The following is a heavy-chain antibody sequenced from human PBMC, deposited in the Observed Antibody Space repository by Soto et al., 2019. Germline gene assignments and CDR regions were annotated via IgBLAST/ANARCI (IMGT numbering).Heavy chain of an antibody. V-gene: IGHV1-69*13. D-gene: IGHD6-19*01. CDR2: IIPIFGTA. CDR3: ARAYMAVAGPGAFDN. CDR1: GGTFSSYA. Sequence: ASVKVSCKASGGTFSSYAISWVRQAPGQGLEWMGGIIPIFGTANYAQKFQGSVTITADESTSTAYMELSSLRSEDTAVYYCARAYMAVAGPGAFDNWGQGTMVTVSS. J-gene: IGHJ3*02.